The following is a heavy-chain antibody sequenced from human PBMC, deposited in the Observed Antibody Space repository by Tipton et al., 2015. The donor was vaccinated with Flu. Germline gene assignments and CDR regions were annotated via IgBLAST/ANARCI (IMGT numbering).Heavy chain of an antibody. J-gene: IGHJ4*02. V-gene: IGHV3-43*02. D-gene: IGHD6-13*01. CDR2: ISGDGGST. Sequence: SLRLSCAASGFTFDDYAMHWVRQAPGKGLEWVSLISGDGGSTYYADSVKGRFTISRDNSKNSLYLQMNSLRTEDTALYYCAKDIVEYSSSWALDYWGQGTLVTVSS. CDR1: GFTFDDYA. CDR3: AKDIVEYSSSWALDY.